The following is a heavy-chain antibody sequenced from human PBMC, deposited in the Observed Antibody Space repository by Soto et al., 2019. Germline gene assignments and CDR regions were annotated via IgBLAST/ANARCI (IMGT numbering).Heavy chain of an antibody. D-gene: IGHD1-20*01. CDR3: ARDQTGITTTGGGRIDH. V-gene: IGHV3-30-3*01. J-gene: IGHJ4*02. Sequence: QVQLVESGGGVVQPGRSLSLSCAASGFTFSTHAMHWVRQAPGKGLECVAIVSFDGSNKYYADSVKGRFTISRDNSKNTLYLQMSGLTPEDTAVYYCARDQTGITTTGGGRIDHWGQGTLVTVPS. CDR2: VSFDGSNK. CDR1: GFTFSTHA.